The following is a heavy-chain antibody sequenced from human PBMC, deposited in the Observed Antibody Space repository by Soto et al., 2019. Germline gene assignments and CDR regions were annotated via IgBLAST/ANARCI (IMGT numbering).Heavy chain of an antibody. J-gene: IGHJ4*02. CDR2: IYPADSDT. V-gene: IGHV5-51*01. CDR3: ARRRAWNDAFDF. D-gene: IGHD1-1*01. Sequence: GESLKISCRGSGYTFSSSWIGWVRQMPGKGLEWMGVIYPADSDTRYSPSFQGQVTFSADKSLTTAYLQWNSLKASDTARYYCARRRAWNDAFDFWGQGTLVTVSS. CDR1: GYTFSSSW.